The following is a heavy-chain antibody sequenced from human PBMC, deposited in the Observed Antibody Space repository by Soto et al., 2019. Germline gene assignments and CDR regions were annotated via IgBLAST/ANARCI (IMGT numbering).Heavy chain of an antibody. CDR3: ARDSRVVVPAAIGPNYYYYMDV. Sequence: GGSLRLSCAASGFTFSSYWMSWVRQAPGKGLEWVANIKQDGSEKYYVDSVKGRFTISGDNAKNSLYLQMNSLRAEDTAVYYCARDSRVVVPAAIGPNYYYYMDVWGKGPTV. CDR1: GFTFSSYW. J-gene: IGHJ6*03. V-gene: IGHV3-7*01. CDR2: IKQDGSEK. D-gene: IGHD2-2*01.